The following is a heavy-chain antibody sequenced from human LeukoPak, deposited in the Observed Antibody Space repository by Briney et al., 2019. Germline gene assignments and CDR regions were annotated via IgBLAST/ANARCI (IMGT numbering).Heavy chain of an antibody. CDR2: ISSGSSTI. Sequence: GGSLRLSCAASGFTFSTYSMNWVRQAPGKGLEWVSYISSGSSTIYYADSVKGRFTISRDNAKNTLYLQMNSLRAEDTAVYYCARDYPYLADYYGSGSPSNWFDPWGQGTLVTVSS. CDR3: ARDYPYLADYYGSGSPSNWFDP. CDR1: GFTFSTYS. J-gene: IGHJ5*02. D-gene: IGHD3-10*01. V-gene: IGHV3-48*04.